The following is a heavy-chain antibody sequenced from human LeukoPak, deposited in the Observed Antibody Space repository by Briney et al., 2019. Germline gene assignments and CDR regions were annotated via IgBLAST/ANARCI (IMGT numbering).Heavy chain of an antibody. D-gene: IGHD6-13*01. CDR2: IGYSVST. J-gene: IGHJ4*02. CDR3: ARHGGSWTFDY. CDR1: GGSVSTYY. V-gene: IGHV4-59*08. Sequence: SETLSLTCTVSGGSVSTYYWSWIRQPPGKGLEWIAYIGYSVSTIYNPSFKSRVTISIDTSKNQFSLGLSSVTAADTAVYYCARHGGSWTFDYWGQGTLVTVSS.